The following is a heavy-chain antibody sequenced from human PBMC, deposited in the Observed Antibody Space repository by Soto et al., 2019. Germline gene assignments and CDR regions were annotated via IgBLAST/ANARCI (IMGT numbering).Heavy chain of an antibody. D-gene: IGHD1-20*01. J-gene: IGHJ4*02. CDR1: GYTFARFG. CDR2: INAGNGNT. CDR3: ARGITLPTPLDY. Sequence: ASVKVSCKASGYTFARFGISWVRQAPGQRLEWMGWINAGNGNTKYSQKFQGRVTITRDTSASTAYMELSSLRSEDTAVYYCARGITLPTPLDYWGQGTLVTVSS. V-gene: IGHV1-3*01.